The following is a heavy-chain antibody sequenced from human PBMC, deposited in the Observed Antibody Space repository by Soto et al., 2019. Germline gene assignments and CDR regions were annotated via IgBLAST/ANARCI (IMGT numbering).Heavy chain of an antibody. Sequence: GASVKVSCKASGYTFTGYYMHWVRQAPGQGLEWMGWINPNSGGTNYAQKFQGRVTMTRDTSISTAYMELSRLRSDDTAVYYCARKLRDHYPVTTPYFDYWGQGTLVTVSS. CDR3: ARKLRDHYPVTTPYFDY. CDR1: GYTFTGYY. J-gene: IGHJ4*02. V-gene: IGHV1-2*02. CDR2: INPNSGGT. D-gene: IGHD4-17*01.